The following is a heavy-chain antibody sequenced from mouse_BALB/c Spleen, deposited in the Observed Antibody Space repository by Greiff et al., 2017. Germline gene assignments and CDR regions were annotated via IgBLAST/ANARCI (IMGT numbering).Heavy chain of an antibody. D-gene: IGHD2-3*01. J-gene: IGHJ4*01. CDR3: ARGEVTTLYYYAMDY. V-gene: IGHV5-6-5*01. Sequence: EVKVEESGGGLVKPGGSLKLSCAASGFTFSSYAMSWVRQTPEKRLEWVASISSGGSTYYPDSVKGRFTISRDNARNILYLQMSSLRSEDTAMYYCARGEVTTLYYYAMDYWGQGTSVTVSS. CDR1: GFTFSSYA. CDR2: ISSGGST.